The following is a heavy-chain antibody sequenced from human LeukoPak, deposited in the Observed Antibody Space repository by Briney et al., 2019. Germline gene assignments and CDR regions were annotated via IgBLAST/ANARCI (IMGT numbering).Heavy chain of an antibody. Sequence: ASVKVSCKASGYTFTSYYMRWVRQAPGQGLEWMGIINPSGGSTSYAQKFQGRVTMTRDTSTSTVYMELSSLRSEDTAVYYCARDLEFNTLGYWGQGTLVTVSS. CDR1: GYTFTSYY. V-gene: IGHV1-46*01. CDR2: INPSGGST. D-gene: IGHD3-10*01. J-gene: IGHJ4*02. CDR3: ARDLEFNTLGY.